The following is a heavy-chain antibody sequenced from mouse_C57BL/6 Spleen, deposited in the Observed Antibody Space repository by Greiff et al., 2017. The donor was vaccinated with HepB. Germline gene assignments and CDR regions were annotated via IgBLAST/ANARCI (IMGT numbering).Heavy chain of an antibody. D-gene: IGHD1-1*01. Sequence: QVHVKQPGAELVKPGASVKVSCKASGYTFTSYWMHWVKQRPGQGLEWIGRIHPSDSDTNYKQKFKGKATLTVDKSSSTAYMQLSSLTSEDSAVDYCARHYYGSSYVGYWGQGTTLTVSS. CDR1: GYTFTSYW. CDR3: ARHYYGSSYVGY. J-gene: IGHJ2*01. CDR2: IHPSDSDT. V-gene: IGHV1-74*01.